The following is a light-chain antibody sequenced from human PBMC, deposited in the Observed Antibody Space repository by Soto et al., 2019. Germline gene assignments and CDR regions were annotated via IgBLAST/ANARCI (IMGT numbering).Light chain of an antibody. CDR2: GAT. Sequence: VMTQSPATLSVSPWERATLSCRASLSVGTNLAWYQQKPGQPPRLLIYGATTRATGIPARFSGSGSGTAFTLPISSLQSEDFAVYYCQHHNNWPPGTFGQGTRVEIK. J-gene: IGKJ1*01. CDR1: LSVGTN. CDR3: QHHNNWPPGT. V-gene: IGKV3-15*01.